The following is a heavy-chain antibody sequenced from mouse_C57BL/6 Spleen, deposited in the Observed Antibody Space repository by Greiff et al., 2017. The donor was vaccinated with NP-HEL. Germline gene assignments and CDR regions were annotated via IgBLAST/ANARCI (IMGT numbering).Heavy chain of an antibody. J-gene: IGHJ1*03. CDR3: ARSDGSSYGYFDV. CDR1: GYAFSSYW. V-gene: IGHV1-80*01. CDR2: IYPGDGDT. Sequence: VQLVESGAELVKPGASVKISCKASGYAFSSYWMNWVKQRPGKGLEWIGQIYPGDGDTNYNGKFKGKATLTADKSSSTAYMQLSSLTSEDSAVYFCARSDGSSYGYFDVWGTGTTVTVSS. D-gene: IGHD1-1*01.